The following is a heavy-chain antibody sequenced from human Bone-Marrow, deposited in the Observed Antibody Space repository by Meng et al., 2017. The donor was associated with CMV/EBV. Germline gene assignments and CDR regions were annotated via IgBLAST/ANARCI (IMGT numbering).Heavy chain of an antibody. V-gene: IGHV1-2*02. D-gene: IGHD1-26*01. CDR1: GYTFTGYY. CDR3: ARIQPRIVGATNGDY. J-gene: IGHJ4*02. Sequence: ASVKVSCKASGYTFTGYYMHWVRQAPGQGLEWMGWINPNSGGTNYAQKFQGRVTMTRDTSISTAYMELSRLRSDDTAVYYCARIQPRIVGATNGDYWGQGTLVTVSS. CDR2: INPNSGGT.